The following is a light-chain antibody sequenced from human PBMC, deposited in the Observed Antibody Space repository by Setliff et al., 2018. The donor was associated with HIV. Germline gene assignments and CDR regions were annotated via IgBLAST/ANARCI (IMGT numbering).Light chain of an antibody. CDR3: CSYARGSTYV. V-gene: IGLV2-14*03. CDR1: SGDIGRYNY. CDR2: DVS. J-gene: IGLJ1*01. Sequence: ALTQPASVSGSPGQSITISCTGTSGDIGRYNYVSWYQQYPGKGPTLVIFDVSERPSGVSNRFSGSKSGNTASLIISGLQPDDEADYYCCSYARGSTYVFGSGTKVTVL.